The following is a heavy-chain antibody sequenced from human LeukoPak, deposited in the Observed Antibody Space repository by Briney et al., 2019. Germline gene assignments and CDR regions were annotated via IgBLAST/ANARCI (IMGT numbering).Heavy chain of an antibody. D-gene: IGHD4-17*01. V-gene: IGHV1-8*01. CDR1: GDTFTNYE. CDR2: VNPKSGKT. CDR3: ARVHDYGDYDPDY. Sequence: GASVKVSCKASGDTFTNYEINWVRQAPGQGLEWMGWVNPKSGKTGYGQKFQGRVTMTRNTSITTAYMELSSLRPEDTAVYFCARVHDYGDYDPDYWGQGTLVTVSS. J-gene: IGHJ4*02.